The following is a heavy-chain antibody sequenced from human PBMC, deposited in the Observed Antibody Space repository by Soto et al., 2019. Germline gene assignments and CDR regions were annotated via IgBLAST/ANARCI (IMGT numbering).Heavy chain of an antibody. CDR3: ARGIATGQLDP. Sequence: ASVKVSCKASGYTFTRYTMNWVRQAPGQRLEWMGWINPNNGNTKSSQKFQDRVIITRDTSASTAYMDLSSLRSEDTAVYYCARGIATGQLDPWGQGTLVTVSS. D-gene: IGHD2-15*01. CDR2: INPNNGNT. V-gene: IGHV1-3*01. CDR1: GYTFTRYT. J-gene: IGHJ5*02.